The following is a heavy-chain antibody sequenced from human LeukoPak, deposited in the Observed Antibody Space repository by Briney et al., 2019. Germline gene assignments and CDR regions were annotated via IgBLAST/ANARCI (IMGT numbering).Heavy chain of an antibody. Sequence: GGSLRLSCAASGFTFSNAWMSWVRQAPGKGLEWVGRIKSRTDGGTTDYAAPVKGRFTISRDDSKNTLYLQMNSLKTEDTAVYYCTTDFGVPDSPVGYWGRGTLVTVSS. CDR1: GFTFSNAW. D-gene: IGHD1-14*01. J-gene: IGHJ4*02. CDR3: TTDFGVPDSPVGY. CDR2: IKSRTDGGTT. V-gene: IGHV3-15*01.